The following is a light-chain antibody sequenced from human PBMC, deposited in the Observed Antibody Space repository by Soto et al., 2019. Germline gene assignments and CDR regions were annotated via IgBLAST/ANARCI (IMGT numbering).Light chain of an antibody. CDR2: DAS. Sequence: DIQLSQSPSSLSASVGDRVTITCQASQDITDSLNWYQQIPGKAPKLLIYDASNLETGVPSRFSGSGSGTDFSFTISSLQPEDFATFFCQQFDTLPLTFGGGTKVEIK. J-gene: IGKJ4*01. CDR1: QDITDS. CDR3: QQFDTLPLT. V-gene: IGKV1-33*01.